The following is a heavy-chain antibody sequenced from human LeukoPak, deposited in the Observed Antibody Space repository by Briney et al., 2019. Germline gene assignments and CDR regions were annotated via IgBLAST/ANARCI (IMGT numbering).Heavy chain of an antibody. J-gene: IGHJ4*02. D-gene: IGHD3-22*01. CDR3: ARVRNYYDSSGYLDY. CDR1: GGSISSGGYY. V-gene: IGHV4-31*03. CDR2: IYYSGST. Sequence: SETLSLTCTVSGGSISSGGYYWSWIRQHPGKGLELIGYIYYSGSTYYNPSLKSRVTISVDTSKNQFSLKLSSVTAADTAVYYCARVRNYYDSSGYLDYWGQGTLVTVSS.